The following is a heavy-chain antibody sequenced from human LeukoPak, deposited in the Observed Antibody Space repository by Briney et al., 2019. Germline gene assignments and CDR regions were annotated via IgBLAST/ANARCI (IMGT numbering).Heavy chain of an antibody. J-gene: IGHJ6*02. D-gene: IGHD1-1*01. CDR3: ARGIELEPYPDYYYYGMDV. Sequence: ASVKVSCKASGYTFTGYYMHWVRQAPGQGLEWMGWINPNSGGTNYAQKFQGRVTITADKSTSTAYMELSSLRSEDTAVYYCARGIELEPYPDYYYYGMDVWGQGTTVTVSS. CDR2: INPNSGGT. CDR1: GYTFTGYY. V-gene: IGHV1-2*02.